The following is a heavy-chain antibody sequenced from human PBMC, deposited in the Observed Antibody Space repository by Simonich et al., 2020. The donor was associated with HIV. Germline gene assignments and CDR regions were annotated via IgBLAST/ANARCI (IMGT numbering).Heavy chain of an antibody. Sequence: QVQLQQWGAGLLKPSETLSLTCAVYGGSFSGYYWSWIRQPPGKGLEWIGEINHSGNTNSNPSLKSRVTISVDTSKNQFSLKLSSVTAADTAVYYCARRHPTTVTTPYFDYWGQGTLVTVSS. CDR3: ARRHPTTVTTPYFDY. CDR2: INHSGNT. CDR1: GGSFSGYY. V-gene: IGHV4-34*01. J-gene: IGHJ4*02. D-gene: IGHD4-17*01.